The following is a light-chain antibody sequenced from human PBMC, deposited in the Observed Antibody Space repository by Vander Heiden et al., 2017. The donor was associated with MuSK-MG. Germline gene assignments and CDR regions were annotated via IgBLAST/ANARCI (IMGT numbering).Light chain of an antibody. J-gene: IGKJ4*01. Sequence: EIVLTQSPATLSLSPGERATLSCRASQSVSSYLAWYQQKPGQAPRLLIYYASNRATGIPARFSGSGPGTDFTLTISSLEPEDFAVYYCQQRSNWQLTFGGGTKVEIK. CDR3: QQRSNWQLT. CDR2: YAS. CDR1: QSVSSY. V-gene: IGKV3D-11*02.